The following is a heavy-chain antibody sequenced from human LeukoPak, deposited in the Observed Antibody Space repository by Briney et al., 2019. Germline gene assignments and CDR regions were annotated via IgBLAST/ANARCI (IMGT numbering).Heavy chain of an antibody. D-gene: IGHD3-22*01. Sequence: SVKVSCTASGGTFSSYAISWVRQAPGQGREWMGRIIPIFGIANYAQKLQGRVTITADKSTSTAYMELSSLRSEDTAVYYCASLGLAYYDSSGYLNWFDPWGQGTLVTVSS. CDR3: ASLGLAYYDSSGYLNWFDP. CDR2: IIPIFGIA. J-gene: IGHJ5*02. V-gene: IGHV1-69*04. CDR1: GGTFSSYA.